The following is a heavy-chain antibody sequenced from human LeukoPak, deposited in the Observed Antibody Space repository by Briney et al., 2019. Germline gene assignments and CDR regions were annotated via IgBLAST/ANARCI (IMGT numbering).Heavy chain of an antibody. V-gene: IGHV4-4*07. J-gene: IGHJ3*02. CDR3: ARYDSSGYYGYDAFDI. CDR1: GGSISSYY. CDR2: IYTSGST. Sequence: PSETLSLTCTVSGGSISSYYWSWIRQPAGKGLEWIGRIYTSGSTNYNPSLKSRVTMSVDTSKNQVSLKLSSVTAADTAVYYCARYDSSGYYGYDAFDIWGQGTMVTVSS. D-gene: IGHD3-22*01.